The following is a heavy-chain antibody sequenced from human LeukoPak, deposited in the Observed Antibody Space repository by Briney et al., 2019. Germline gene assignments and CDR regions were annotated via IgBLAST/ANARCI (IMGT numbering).Heavy chain of an antibody. CDR3: ASSFLTTVTTDDY. V-gene: IGHV3-74*01. CDR2: INSDGRST. D-gene: IGHD4-17*01. CDR1: GFTFSFSRHW. J-gene: IGHJ4*02. Sequence: GGSLRLSCEATGFTFSFSRHWMHWVRQTPGKGLVWLSRINSDGRSTTYADSVKGRFIISRDNAKNTLYLQMNSLRAEDTAVYYCASSFLTTVTTDDYWGQGTLVTVSS.